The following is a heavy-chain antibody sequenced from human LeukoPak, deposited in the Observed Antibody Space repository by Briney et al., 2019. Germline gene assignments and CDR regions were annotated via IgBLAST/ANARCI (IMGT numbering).Heavy chain of an antibody. D-gene: IGHD2-15*01. Sequence: SETLSLTCAVYGGSFSGYYWSWIRQPPGKGLEWIGEINHSGSTNYNPSLKSRVTISVDTSKNQFSLKLGSVTAADTAVYYCARGPRYCSGGSCYNDYWGQGTLVTVSS. CDR2: INHSGST. CDR1: GGSFSGYY. CDR3: ARGPRYCSGGSCYNDY. J-gene: IGHJ4*02. V-gene: IGHV4-34*01.